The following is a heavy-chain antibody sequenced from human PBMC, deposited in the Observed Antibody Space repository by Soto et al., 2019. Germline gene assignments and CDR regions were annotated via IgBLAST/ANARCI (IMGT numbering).Heavy chain of an antibody. CDR1: GFTVSSNY. CDR2: IYSGGIT. CDR3: ARETFDY. V-gene: IGHV3-66*01. J-gene: IGHJ4*02. Sequence: GGSLRLSCAASGFTVSSNYMSWVRQAQGKGLEWVSVIYSGGITYYADSAKGRFTIARHNSKNTLYLQMNSLRAEDTAVYYCARETFDYWGQGTLVTVSS.